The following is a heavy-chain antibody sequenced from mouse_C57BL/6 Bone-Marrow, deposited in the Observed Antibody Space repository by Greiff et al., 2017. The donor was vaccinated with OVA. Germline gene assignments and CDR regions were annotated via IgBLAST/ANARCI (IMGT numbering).Heavy chain of an antibody. Sequence: EVQLQESGAELVRPGASVKLSCTASGFNIQDDYMHWVKQRPEQSLEWIGWIDPENGDTEYASKFQGKATITADTSSNTAYLQLSSLTSEDTAVYYCTGYGNCDPYFDYWGQGTTLTVSS. J-gene: IGHJ2*01. D-gene: IGHD2-10*02. CDR1: GFNIQDDY. CDR3: TGYGNCDPYFDY. V-gene: IGHV14-4*01. CDR2: IDPENGDT.